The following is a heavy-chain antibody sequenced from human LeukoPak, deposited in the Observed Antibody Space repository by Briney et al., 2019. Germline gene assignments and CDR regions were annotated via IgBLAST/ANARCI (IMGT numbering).Heavy chain of an antibody. D-gene: IGHD1-7*01. V-gene: IGHV1-8*01. Sequence: ASVKVSYKASGYTFTSYDINWVRQATGQGLEWMGWMNPNSGNTGYAQKFQSRVTMTRNTSISTAYMELSSLRSEDTAVYYCASSAGTTPYYYYYYGMDVWGQGTTVTVSS. CDR1: GYTFTSYD. CDR2: MNPNSGNT. J-gene: IGHJ6*02. CDR3: ASSAGTTPYYYYYYGMDV.